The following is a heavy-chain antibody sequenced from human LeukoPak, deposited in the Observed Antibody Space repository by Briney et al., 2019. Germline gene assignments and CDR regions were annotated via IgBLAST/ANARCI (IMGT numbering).Heavy chain of an antibody. CDR3: ARDLGSVTIFGVVISPYFDY. CDR1: GFTFSSYS. Sequence: PGGSLRLSCAASGFTFSSYSMNWVRQAPGKGLEWVSSISSSSSYIYYADSVKGRFTISRDNAKNSLYLQMNSLRAEDTAVYYCARDLGSVTIFGVVISPYFDYWGQETLVTVSS. J-gene: IGHJ4*02. CDR2: ISSSSSYI. V-gene: IGHV3-21*01. D-gene: IGHD3-3*01.